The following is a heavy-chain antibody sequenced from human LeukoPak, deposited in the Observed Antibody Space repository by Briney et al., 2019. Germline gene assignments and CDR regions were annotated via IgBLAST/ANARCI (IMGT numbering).Heavy chain of an antibody. Sequence: GGSLRLSCVVSGFTFSGYEMNWVRQAPGKGLEWVSYISRSDTTIYYADSVKGRFTISRDNAKNSLYLLMNSLRAEDTGVYYRVSLAKSGYDLSFDFWGQGTLVSVSS. CDR3: VSLAKSGYDLSFDF. J-gene: IGHJ4*02. CDR2: ISRSDTTI. V-gene: IGHV3-48*03. CDR1: GFTFSGYE. D-gene: IGHD5-12*01.